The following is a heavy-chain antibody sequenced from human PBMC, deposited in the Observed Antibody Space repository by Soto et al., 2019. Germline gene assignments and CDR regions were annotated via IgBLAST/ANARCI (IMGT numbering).Heavy chain of an antibody. CDR2: IIPMADPP. CDR1: GGTFGRFA. Sequence: GASVRVSCKTVGGTFGRFAINWVRQAPGQGLEWVGGIIPMADPPRYAQRFRGRVTITADESTSTAYMELSSLTSEDTAVYYCARPSYSISWLPNLDYWGQGVPVTVSS. D-gene: IGHD6-13*01. V-gene: IGHV1-69*13. CDR3: ARPSYSISWLPNLDY. J-gene: IGHJ4*02.